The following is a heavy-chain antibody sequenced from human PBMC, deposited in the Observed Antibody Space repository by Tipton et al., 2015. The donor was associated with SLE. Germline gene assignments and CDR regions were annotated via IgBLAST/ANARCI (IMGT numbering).Heavy chain of an antibody. CDR2: INPSGGST. V-gene: IGHV1-46*01. Sequence: QVQLVQSGAEVKKPGASVKVSCKASGYTFTSYYMHWVRQAPGQGLEWMGIINPSGGSTSYAQKFQGRVTMTRDTSTSTVYLELSSLRSEDTAVYYCARDLPFTFGGVIAPNYFDYWGQGTLVTVSS. D-gene: IGHD3-16*02. CDR3: ARDLPFTFGGVIAPNYFDY. J-gene: IGHJ4*02. CDR1: GYTFTSYY.